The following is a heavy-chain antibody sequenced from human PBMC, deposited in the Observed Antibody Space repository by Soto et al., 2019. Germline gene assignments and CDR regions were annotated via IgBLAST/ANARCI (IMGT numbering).Heavy chain of an antibody. CDR3: ASAYDSSGYYSSDYYYYYGMDV. CDR1: GGSISSGGYY. V-gene: IGHV4-31*03. D-gene: IGHD3-22*01. J-gene: IGHJ6*02. CDR2: IYYSGST. Sequence: PSETLSLTCTVSGGSISSGGYYWSWIRQHPGKGLEWIGYIYYSGSTYYNPSLKSRVTISVDTSKNQFSLKLSSVTAADTAVYYCASAYDSSGYYSSDYYYYYGMDVWGQGTTVTGSS.